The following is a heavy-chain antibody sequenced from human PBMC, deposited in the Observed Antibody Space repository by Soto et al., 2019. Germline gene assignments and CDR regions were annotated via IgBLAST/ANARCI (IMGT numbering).Heavy chain of an antibody. Sequence: QVQLVQSGAEVKKPGASVKVSCKASGYTFTSYGISWVRQAPGQGLEWMGWISAYNGNTNYAQKLQGRVTMTTDTXTXXAYMELRSLRSDDTAVYYCARDRKGIVGASDAFDIWGQGTMVTVSS. CDR3: ARDRKGIVGASDAFDI. V-gene: IGHV1-18*01. CDR2: ISAYNGNT. D-gene: IGHD1-26*01. CDR1: GYTFTSYG. J-gene: IGHJ3*02.